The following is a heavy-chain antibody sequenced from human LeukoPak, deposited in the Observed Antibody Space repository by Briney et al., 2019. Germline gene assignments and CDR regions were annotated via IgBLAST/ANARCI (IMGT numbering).Heavy chain of an antibody. J-gene: IGHJ4*02. CDR3: VIWGDYDVLTGYYVPDY. D-gene: IGHD3-9*01. Sequence: GGSLRLSCVASGFTFSNYAMSWVRQAPGKGLEWVSAITGSGTNRYYADSLKGRFTTSRDNSKNTVFLQMNSLRHEDTAIYYCVIWGDYDVLTGYYVPDYWGEGTLVTVAS. V-gene: IGHV3-23*01. CDR2: ITGSGTNR. CDR1: GFTFSNYA.